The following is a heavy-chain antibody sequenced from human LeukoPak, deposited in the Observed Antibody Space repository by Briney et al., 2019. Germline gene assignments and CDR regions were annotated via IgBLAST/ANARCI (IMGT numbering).Heavy chain of an antibody. CDR1: GYTFTSYD. CDR3: ARDFYYDSSGYGY. J-gene: IGHJ4*02. V-gene: IGHV1-8*01. Sequence: ASVKVSCKASGYTFTSYDINWVRQATGQGLEWMGWMNPNSGNTGYAQKFQGRVTMTRNTSISTAYMELRSLRSDDTAVYYCARDFYYDSSGYGYWGQGTLVTVSS. CDR2: MNPNSGNT. D-gene: IGHD3-22*01.